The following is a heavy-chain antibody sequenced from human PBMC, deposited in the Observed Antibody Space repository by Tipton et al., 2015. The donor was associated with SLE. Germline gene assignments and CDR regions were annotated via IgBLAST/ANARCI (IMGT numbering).Heavy chain of an antibody. D-gene: IGHD2-21*01. J-gene: IGHJ3*02. CDR2: IFHTGGT. CDR3: ARSRFPEGAFDI. Sequence: LSCAVSGYSMSSGYYWGWIRQPPGEGLEWIGSIFHTGGTYSNPSLRSRITMSVDTSKNQFSLKLTSVIAADTAVYYCARSRFPEGAFDIWARGTMVTVSS. CDR1: GYSMSSGYY. V-gene: IGHV4-38-2*01.